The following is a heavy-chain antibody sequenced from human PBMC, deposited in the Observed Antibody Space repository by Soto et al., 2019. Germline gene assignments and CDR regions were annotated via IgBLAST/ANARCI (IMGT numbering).Heavy chain of an antibody. CDR2: ISYDGSNK. V-gene: IGHV3-30-3*01. CDR1: GFTFSSYA. J-gene: IGHJ4*02. CDR3: ARDRNYYDSSGYPQGLDY. Sequence: GGSLRLSCAASGFTFSSYAMHWVRQAPGKGLEWVAVISYDGSNKYYADSVKGRFTISRDNSKNTLYLQMNSLRAEDTAVYYCARDRNYYDSSGYPQGLDYWGQGXLVTVSS. D-gene: IGHD3-22*01.